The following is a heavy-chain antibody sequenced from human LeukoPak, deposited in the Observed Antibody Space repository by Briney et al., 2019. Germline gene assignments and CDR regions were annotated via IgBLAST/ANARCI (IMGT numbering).Heavy chain of an antibody. V-gene: IGHV4-4*02. D-gene: IGHD3-10*01. CDR1: GASIGSSNW. J-gene: IGHJ4*02. CDR3: ARGEQRGSGTVHFDF. CDR2: VYHSGDT. Sequence: PSETLSLTCAVSGASIGSSNWWSWVRQPPGKGLEWIGEVYHSGDTNYNPSLRSRVTISADRSNNQFSLRLNSVTAADTAVFYCARGEQRGSGTVHFDFWGQGTLVTVSS.